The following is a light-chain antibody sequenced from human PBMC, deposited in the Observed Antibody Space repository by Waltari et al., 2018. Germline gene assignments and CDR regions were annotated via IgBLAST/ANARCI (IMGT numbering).Light chain of an antibody. Sequence: QSALTQPASVSGSPGQSITISCTGTSSDVGRYNYVPWYQPHPDKAPKLLLYDVSVRPSGISNRFSGSKSGNTASLTISGLQGEDEADYYCCSYTSSTTPYVFGTGTKVSVL. CDR2: DVS. V-gene: IGLV2-14*03. CDR1: SSDVGRYNY. CDR3: CSYTSSTTPYV. J-gene: IGLJ1*01.